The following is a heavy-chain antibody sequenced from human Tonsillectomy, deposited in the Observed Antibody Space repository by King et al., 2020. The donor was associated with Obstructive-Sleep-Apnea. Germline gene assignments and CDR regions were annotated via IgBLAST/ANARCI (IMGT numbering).Heavy chain of an antibody. V-gene: IGHV5-51*01. Sequence: LVQSGAEVKKPGESLKISCKGSGYSFTSYWIGWVRQMPGKGLEWMGIIYPGDSDTRYSPSFQGQVTISADKSISTAYLQWSSLKASDTAMYYCARQSRGVLRYFDWLSYFDYWGQGTLVTVSS. CDR2: IYPGDSDT. CDR1: GYSFTSYW. CDR3: ARQSRGVLRYFDWLSYFDY. D-gene: IGHD3-9*01. J-gene: IGHJ4*02.